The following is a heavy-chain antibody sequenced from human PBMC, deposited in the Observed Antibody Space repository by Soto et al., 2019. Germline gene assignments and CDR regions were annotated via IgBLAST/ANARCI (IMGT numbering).Heavy chain of an antibody. V-gene: IGHV4-30-4*01. J-gene: IGHJ6*02. CDR3: ARALGPANYYSYGMDV. Sequence: QVQLQESGPGLVKPSQTLSLTCTVSGGSISSGDYYWSWIRQPPGKGLEWIGYIYYSGSTYYNPSLKIRVTISVDTSKNQFSLKLSSVTAADTAVYYCARALGPANYYSYGMDVWGQGTTVTVSS. CDR1: GGSISSGDYY. CDR2: IYYSGST.